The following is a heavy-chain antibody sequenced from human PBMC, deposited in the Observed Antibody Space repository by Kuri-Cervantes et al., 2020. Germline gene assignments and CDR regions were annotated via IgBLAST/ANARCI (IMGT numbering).Heavy chain of an antibody. CDR1: GGSFSSHH. Sequence: SETLSLTCAVYGGSFSSHHWNWIRQPPGKGLEWIGEIDHRGSTNYNPSLKSRVTISVDTSKNQFSLKLRSVTAADTAVYYCARGSRGRGYYYMDVWGKGTTVTVSS. V-gene: IGHV4-34*01. CDR2: IDHRGST. CDR3: ARGSRGRGYYYMDV. J-gene: IGHJ6*03. D-gene: IGHD3-16*01.